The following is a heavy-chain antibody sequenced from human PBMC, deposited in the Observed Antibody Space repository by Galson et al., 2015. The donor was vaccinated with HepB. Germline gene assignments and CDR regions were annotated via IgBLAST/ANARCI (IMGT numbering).Heavy chain of an antibody. CDR1: GFTFSNAW. D-gene: IGHD1-26*01. Sequence: SLRLSCAASGFTFSNAWMSWVRQAPGKGLEWVGRIKSKTDGGTTDYAAPVKGRFTISRDDSKNTLYLQMNSLKTEDTAVYYCTTAHVVGATLVDYWGQGTLVTVSS. V-gene: IGHV3-15*01. CDR3: TTAHVVGATLVDY. CDR2: IKSKTDGGTT. J-gene: IGHJ4*02.